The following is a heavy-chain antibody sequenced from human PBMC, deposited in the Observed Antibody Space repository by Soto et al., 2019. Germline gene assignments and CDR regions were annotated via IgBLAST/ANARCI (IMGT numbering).Heavy chain of an antibody. J-gene: IGHJ5*02. V-gene: IGHV4-30-4*01. CDR1: GGSISSGDYY. CDR3: ASGIRNQNWFDP. Sequence: TLSLTCTVSGGSISSGDYYWSWIRQPPGKGLEWIGYIYYSGSTYYNPSLKSRVTISVDTSKNQFSLKLSSVTAADTAVYYCASGIRNQNWFDPWGQGTLVTVSS. D-gene: IGHD3-3*02. CDR2: IYYSGST.